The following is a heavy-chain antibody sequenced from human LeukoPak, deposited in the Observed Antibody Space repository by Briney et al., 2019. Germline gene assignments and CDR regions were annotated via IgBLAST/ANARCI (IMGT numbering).Heavy chain of an antibody. V-gene: IGHV7-4-1*02. CDR2: INTNTGNP. D-gene: IGHD6-13*01. CDR3: ATPYYNSSWYTPWFDS. J-gene: IGHJ5*01. CDR1: GYTFTSYA. Sequence: ASVKVSCKASGYTFTSYAMNWVRQAPGQGLEWMGWINTNTGNPTYAQGFTGRFVFSLDTSVSTAYLQINSLKAEDTAVYYCATPYYNSSWYTPWFDSWGQGTLVTVSS.